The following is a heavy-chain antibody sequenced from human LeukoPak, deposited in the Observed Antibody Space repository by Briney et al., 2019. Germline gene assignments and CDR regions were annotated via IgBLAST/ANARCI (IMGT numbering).Heavy chain of an antibody. D-gene: IGHD6-13*01. CDR1: GFTFSSYS. V-gene: IGHV3-21*01. Sequence: GGSLRLSCAASGFTFSSYSMNWVRQAPGKGLEWVSSISSSSLYISYADSVKGRFTISRDNAKSSLYLQMDRLRAEDTAVYYCARAPRVVAAGIGHYYMDVWGKGTTVTVSS. CDR3: ARAPRVVAAGIGHYYMDV. J-gene: IGHJ6*03. CDR2: ISSSSLYI.